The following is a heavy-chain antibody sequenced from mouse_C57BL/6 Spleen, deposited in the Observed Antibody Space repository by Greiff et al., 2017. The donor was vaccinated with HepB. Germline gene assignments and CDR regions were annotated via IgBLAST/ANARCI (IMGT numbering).Heavy chain of an antibody. V-gene: IGHV3-6*01. Sequence: ESGPGLVKPSQSLSLTCSVTGYSITSGYYWNWIRQFPGNKLEWMGYISYDGSNNYNPSLKNRISITRDTSNNQFFLKLNSVTTEDTATYYCARFITTYYYAMDYWGQGTSVTVSS. CDR1: GYSITSGYY. J-gene: IGHJ4*01. CDR3: ARFITTYYYAMDY. D-gene: IGHD1-1*01. CDR2: ISYDGSN.